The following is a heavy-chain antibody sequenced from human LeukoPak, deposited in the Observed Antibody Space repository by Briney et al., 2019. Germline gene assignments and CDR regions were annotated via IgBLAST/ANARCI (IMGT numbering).Heavy chain of an antibody. V-gene: IGHV3-21*01. CDR1: GFTFSSYS. J-gene: IGHJ4*02. CDR3: ARDRCSSTSCYVTY. CDR2: ISSSSSYI. Sequence: GGSLRLSCAASGFTFSSYSMNWVRRAPGKGPEWVSSISSSSSYIYYADSVKGRFTISRDNAKNSLYLQMNSLRAEDTAVYYCARDRCSSTSCYVTYWGQGTPVTVSS. D-gene: IGHD2-2*01.